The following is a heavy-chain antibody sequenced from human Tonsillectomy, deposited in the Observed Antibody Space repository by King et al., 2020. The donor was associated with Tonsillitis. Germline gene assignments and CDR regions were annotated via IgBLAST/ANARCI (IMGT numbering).Heavy chain of an antibody. V-gene: IGHV5-51*01. D-gene: IGHD1-26*01. J-gene: IGHJ6*02. CDR2: IHPGDSDT. CDR1: GYSFTNYW. Sequence: QLVQSGAEVKKPGESLKISCKGSGYSFTNYWIGWVRQMPGKGLEWMGIIHPGDSDTRYSPSFQGQVTISADKSISTAYLQWTSLKASDTAMYYCARQDGSSTFGGDDDYGIDVWGQGTTVTVSS. CDR3: ARQDGSSTFGGDDDYGIDV.